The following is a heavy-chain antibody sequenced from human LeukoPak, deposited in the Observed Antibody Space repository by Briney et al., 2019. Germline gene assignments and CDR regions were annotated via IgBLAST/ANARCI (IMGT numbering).Heavy chain of an antibody. V-gene: IGHV4-39*01. CDR3: ARHCLDCYSKDDAFDI. CDR1: GGSISSSSYY. CDR2: IYYSGST. Sequence: ESSETLSLTCTVPGGSISSSSYYWGWIRQPPGKGLEWIGSIYYSGSTYYNPSLKSRVTISVDTSKNQFSLKLSSVTAADTAVYYCARHCLDCYSKDDAFDIWGQGTMVTVSS. D-gene: IGHD2-21*02. J-gene: IGHJ3*02.